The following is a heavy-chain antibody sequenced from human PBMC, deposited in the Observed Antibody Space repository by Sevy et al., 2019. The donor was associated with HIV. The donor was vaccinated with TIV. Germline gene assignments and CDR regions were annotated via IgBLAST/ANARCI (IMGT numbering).Heavy chain of an antibody. CDR2: ISGSGGYT. CDR3: ATFLHYEFWSGPYSGMDV. CDR1: GFTFRSYA. Sequence: GGSLRLSCAASGFTFRSYAMSWVRQAPGKGLEWVSAISGSGGYTYYADSVNGRFTISRDNSKNTLYLQMHSLRAEDTAVYYCATFLHYEFWSGPYSGMDVWGKGTTVTVSS. V-gene: IGHV3-23*01. D-gene: IGHD3-3*01. J-gene: IGHJ6*04.